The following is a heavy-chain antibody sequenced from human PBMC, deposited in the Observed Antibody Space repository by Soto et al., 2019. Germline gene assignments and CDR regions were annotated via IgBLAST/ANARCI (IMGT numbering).Heavy chain of an antibody. CDR3: AKGRAASDYVCDS. CDR2: ISVSVGST. V-gene: IGHV3-23*01. D-gene: IGHD3-16*01. J-gene: IGHJ4*02. Sequence: GGSLSLSCAASGFTSGFTFSDFAMSWVRQAPGKGLEWVSAISVSVGSTYYTDSVKGRFTISRDNSRNTLYLQMNSLRAEDTAIYYCAKGRAASDYVCDSWGQGTLVTVSS. CDR1: GFTFSDFA.